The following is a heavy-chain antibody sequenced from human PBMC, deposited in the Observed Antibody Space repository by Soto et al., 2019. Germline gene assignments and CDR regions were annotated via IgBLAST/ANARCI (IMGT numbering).Heavy chain of an antibody. CDR3: ARHSVDSYGFHWFDP. J-gene: IGHJ5*02. D-gene: IGHD5-18*01. CDR1: GYTFTTYW. Sequence: GESLKISCKTSGYTFTTYWVGWVRQRPGEGLEWMGIIYPGDSDTRYSPSFQGQVTISADKSISTAYLQWSSLKASDTAMYYCARHSVDSYGFHWFDPWGQGTLVTVSS. CDR2: IYPGDSDT. V-gene: IGHV5-51*01.